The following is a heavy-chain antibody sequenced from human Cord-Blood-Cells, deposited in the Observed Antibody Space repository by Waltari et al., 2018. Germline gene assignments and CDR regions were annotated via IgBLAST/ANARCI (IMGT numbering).Heavy chain of an antibody. CDR1: GFTFSSYA. Sequence: EVQLLESGGGLVQPGGSLRLSCADSGFTFSSYAMSWVRQAPGRGLEWVSAMSGSGGSTYYADSVKGRFTIARDNSKNTLYLQMNSLRAEDTAVYYCAKSPLCYPSFDYWGQGTLVTISS. J-gene: IGHJ4*02. V-gene: IGHV3-23*01. CDR2: MSGSGGST. CDR3: AKSPLCYPSFDY. D-gene: IGHD2-21*01.